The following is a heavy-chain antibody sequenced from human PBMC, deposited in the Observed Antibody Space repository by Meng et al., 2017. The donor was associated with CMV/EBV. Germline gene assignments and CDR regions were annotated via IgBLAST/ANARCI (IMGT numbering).Heavy chain of an antibody. J-gene: IGHJ4*02. CDR1: GLPISNYW. CDR3: RLGHYSQD. CDR2: IKNDGSER. D-gene: IGHD4-17*01. Sequence: LDLVGLGGGLAPPGGSLRLSCAASGLPISNYWMSWVRQAPGKGLEWVANIKNDGSERYYVDSVKGRFSISRDNADNSLYLQMNNLRAEDTAVYYCRLGHYSQDWGQGTLVTVSS. V-gene: IGHV3-7*02.